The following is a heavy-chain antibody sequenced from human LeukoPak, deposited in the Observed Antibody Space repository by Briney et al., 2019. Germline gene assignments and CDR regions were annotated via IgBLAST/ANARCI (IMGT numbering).Heavy chain of an antibody. Sequence: SETLSLTCTVSGGSVSSGSYYWSWIRQPPGKGLEWIGYIYYSGSTNYNSSLKSRVTISVDTSKNQFSLRLSSVTAADTAVYYCAREGAYYDILTGYSPDAFDIWGQGTMVTVSS. CDR1: GGSVSSGSYY. D-gene: IGHD3-9*01. CDR3: AREGAYYDILTGYSPDAFDI. J-gene: IGHJ3*02. V-gene: IGHV4-61*01. CDR2: IYYSGST.